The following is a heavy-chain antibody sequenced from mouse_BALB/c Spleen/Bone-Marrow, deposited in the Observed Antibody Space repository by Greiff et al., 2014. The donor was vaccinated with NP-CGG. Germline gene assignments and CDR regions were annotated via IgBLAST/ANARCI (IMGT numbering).Heavy chain of an antibody. D-gene: IGHD1-1*02. J-gene: IGHJ1*01. CDR3: AREVGRGGYFDV. CDR2: IYPGNVDT. V-gene: IGHV1S56*01. CDR1: GYTFTNYY. Sequence: QVQLQQSGPELVMPGTSVKISCKASGYTFTNYYLHWVKQRPGQGLEWIGCIYPGNVDTKYNEKFKGKATLTADESSSTAYMQLSSLTSEDSAVYYCAREVGRGGYFDVWGEGTTVTVSS.